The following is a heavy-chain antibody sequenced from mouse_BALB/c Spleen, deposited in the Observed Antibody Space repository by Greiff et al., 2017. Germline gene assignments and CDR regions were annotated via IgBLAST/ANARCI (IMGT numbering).Heavy chain of an antibody. J-gene: IGHJ3*01. Sequence: QVQLQQSGAELVRPGSSVKISCKASGYAFSSYWMNWVKQRPGQGLEWIGQIYPGDGDTNYNGKFKGKATLTADKSSSTAYMQLSSLTSEDSAVYFCARGLRREFAYWGQGTLVTVSA. V-gene: IGHV1-80*01. CDR1: GYAFSSYW. CDR3: ARGLRREFAY. D-gene: IGHD2-2*01. CDR2: IYPGDGDT.